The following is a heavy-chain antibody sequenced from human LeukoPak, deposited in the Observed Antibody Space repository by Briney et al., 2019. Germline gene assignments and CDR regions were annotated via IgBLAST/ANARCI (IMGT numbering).Heavy chain of an antibody. D-gene: IGHD3/OR15-3a*01. Sequence: GGSLRLSCAASGSTVSSNYMSWVRQAPGKGLEWVSVIYSGGSTYYADSVKGRFTISRDNSKNTLYLQMNSLRAEDTAVYYCARDRRTGRTYYYYYGKDVWGQGTTVTVSS. CDR2: IYSGGST. J-gene: IGHJ6*02. V-gene: IGHV3-66*01. CDR3: ARDRRTGRTYYYYYGKDV. CDR1: GSTVSSNY.